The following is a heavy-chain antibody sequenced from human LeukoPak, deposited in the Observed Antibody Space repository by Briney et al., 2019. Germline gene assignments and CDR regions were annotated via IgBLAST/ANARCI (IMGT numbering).Heavy chain of an antibody. Sequence: PGGSLRLSCSASGFIFSSYAVRWVRQTPGKGLEYVSAISSNGGSTYYADSVKGRFTISRDNSKNTLYLQMSSLRPDDTAVYYCVKAGYSYAPFDYWGQGTLVTVSS. CDR2: ISSNGGST. CDR3: VKAGYSYAPFDY. CDR1: GFIFSSYA. V-gene: IGHV3-64D*09. D-gene: IGHD5-18*01. J-gene: IGHJ4*02.